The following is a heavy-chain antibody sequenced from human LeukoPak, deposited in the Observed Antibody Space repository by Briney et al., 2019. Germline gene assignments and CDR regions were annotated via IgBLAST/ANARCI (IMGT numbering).Heavy chain of an antibody. V-gene: IGHV4-39*07. D-gene: IGHD6-13*01. CDR2: IYYSGST. Sequence: PSETLSLTCTVSDDSISSGSYFWNWIRQQPGKGLEWIGSIYYSGSTYYNPSLKSRVTISVDTSKNQLSLKLSSVTAADTAVYYCARELDLAAAGPSFDYWGQGTLVTVSS. J-gene: IGHJ4*02. CDR1: DDSISSGSYF. CDR3: ARELDLAAAGPSFDY.